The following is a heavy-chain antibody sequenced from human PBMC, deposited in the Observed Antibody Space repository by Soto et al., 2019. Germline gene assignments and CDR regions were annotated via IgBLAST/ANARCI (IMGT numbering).Heavy chain of an antibody. D-gene: IGHD3-10*01. CDR1: GYTFSNYD. J-gene: IGHJ4*02. V-gene: IGHV1-8*01. Sequence: QVQLVQSGAELKKPGASVKVSCKASGYTFSNYDMNWVRQATGQGPEWIGWVNPNNGDTGYAQKFQGRVTLTTDISTTTAYMELTSLRSEDTAIYSGAKVSRKGSAIDFDYWGQGTLITVSS. CDR2: VNPNNGDT. CDR3: AKVSRKGSAIDFDY.